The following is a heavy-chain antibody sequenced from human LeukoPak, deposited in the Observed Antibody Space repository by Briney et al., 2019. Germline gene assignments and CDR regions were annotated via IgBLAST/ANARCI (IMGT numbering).Heavy chain of an antibody. CDR2: ISGGGGET. J-gene: IGHJ4*02. V-gene: IGHV3-23*01. CDR3: AYARPLDY. CDR1: GFTFSNNA. D-gene: IGHD6-6*01. Sequence: PGGSLRLSCAASGFTFSNNAMHWVRQAPGKGLEWVSSISGGGGETYYVDSVKGRFIISRDNSKNTLYLQMNSLRTEDTAVYYCAYARPLDYWGQGTLVTVSS.